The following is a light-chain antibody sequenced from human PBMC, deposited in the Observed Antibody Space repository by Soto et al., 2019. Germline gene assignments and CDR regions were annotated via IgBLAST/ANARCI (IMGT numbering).Light chain of an antibody. J-gene: IGKJ4*01. CDR2: DVA. V-gene: IGKV3-11*01. CDR3: QRSANWPPLT. CDR1: QSVSRY. Sequence: EIVLTQSPAILSLSPGERATLSCRASQSVSRYLAWYQHKPGQAPRLLIYDVARRATGTPDRFSGSGSGTGFRLTIRNLEPEDFAVYYCQRSANWPPLTFGGGTKV.